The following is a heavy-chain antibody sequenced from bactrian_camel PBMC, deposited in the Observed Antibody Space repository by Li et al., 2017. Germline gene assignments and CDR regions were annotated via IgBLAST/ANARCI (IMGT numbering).Heavy chain of an antibody. Sequence: VQLVESGGGSVQAGGSHTLSCTAPGFTKNKCILIWYRQVGGNRREWVSSIRFDGQATYADSVKGRFTISRDNTKNTLYLQLDSLRTEDTATYYCAKGRPRLGLVAADLDRGQGTQVTVS. D-gene: IGHD7*01. J-gene: IGHJ4*01. CDR3: AKGRPRLGLVAADLD. CDR2: IRFDGQAT. CDR1: GFTKNKCI. V-gene: IGHV3S31*01.